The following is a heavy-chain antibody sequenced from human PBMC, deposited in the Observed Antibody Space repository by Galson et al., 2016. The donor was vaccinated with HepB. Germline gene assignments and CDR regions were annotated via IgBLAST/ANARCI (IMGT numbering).Heavy chain of an antibody. Sequence: SLRLSCAASGFTFSKYWMSWVRQAPWTRSEWVANIKQDGSEKDYVDSVKGRFTISRDNAKNSLYLQMNSLRAEDTAVYYCVREDVGGFDPWGQGTLVTVSS. CDR1: GFTFSKYW. J-gene: IGHJ5*02. V-gene: IGHV3-7*01. D-gene: IGHD3-16*01. CDR2: IKQDGSEK. CDR3: VREDVGGFDP.